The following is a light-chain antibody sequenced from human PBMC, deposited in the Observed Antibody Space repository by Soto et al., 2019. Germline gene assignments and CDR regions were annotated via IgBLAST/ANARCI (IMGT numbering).Light chain of an antibody. CDR1: SSNIGSHT. J-gene: IGLJ2*01. Sequence: QSVLTQPPSASGTPGHTIAISCSGGSSNIGSHTVNWYQQLPGTAPRLLIYSNTQRPSGVPDRFSGSKSGTSASLAISGLQSEYEGDCYCAAWDDSLDGVVLGGGTKLTVL. V-gene: IGLV1-44*01. CDR3: AAWDDSLDGVV. CDR2: SNT.